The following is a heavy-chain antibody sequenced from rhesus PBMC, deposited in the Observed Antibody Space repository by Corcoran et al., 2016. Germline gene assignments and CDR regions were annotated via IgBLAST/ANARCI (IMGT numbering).Heavy chain of an antibody. V-gene: IGHV4-80*01. D-gene: IGHD3-28*01. J-gene: IGHJ4*01. CDR1: GGSFSSYW. Sequence: QVQLQESGPGLVKPSETLPLTGAVPGGSFSSYWGSWIRQPPGKGLGWIGEIKGNGGSTNFNPSLKSRVTISRDASSNQFSLKLSSVTAADTAVYCCARYSVVITGFDSWGQGVLVTVSS. CDR2: IKGNGGST. CDR3: ARYSVVITGFDS.